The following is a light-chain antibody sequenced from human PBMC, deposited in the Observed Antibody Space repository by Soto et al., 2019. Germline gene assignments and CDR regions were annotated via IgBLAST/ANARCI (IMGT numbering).Light chain of an antibody. CDR3: QQRSSWPLT. J-gene: IGKJ5*01. CDR2: DTS. Sequence: EIVLTQSPGTLSLSPGERATLSCRASQSVSSYLGWYQQKPGQAPRLLIYDTSNRATGIPARFSGSGSGTDFTLTISSLEPEDFAIYYCQQRSSWPLTFGQGTRLEN. V-gene: IGKV3-11*01. CDR1: QSVSSY.